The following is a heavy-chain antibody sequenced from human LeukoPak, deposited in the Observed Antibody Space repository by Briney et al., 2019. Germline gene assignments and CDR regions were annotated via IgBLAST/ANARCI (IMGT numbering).Heavy chain of an antibody. CDR1: GGSISSSSYY. CDR2: IYYSGST. J-gene: IGHJ4*02. CDR3: ARQINYYDSSGYFY. Sequence: SSETLSLTCTVSGGSISSSSYYWGWIRQPPGRGLEWIGSIYYSGSTYYNPSLKSRVTISVDTSKNQFSLKLSSVTAADTAVFYCARQINYYDSSGYFYWGQGTLVTVSS. D-gene: IGHD3-22*01. V-gene: IGHV4-39*01.